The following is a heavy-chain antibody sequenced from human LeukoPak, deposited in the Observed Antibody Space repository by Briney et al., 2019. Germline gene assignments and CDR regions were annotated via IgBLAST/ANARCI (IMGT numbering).Heavy chain of an antibody. CDR1: GGSFSGYY. CDR3: ARLPTRGGSSSWYSKYYYYYYMDV. D-gene: IGHD6-13*01. Sequence: SETLSLTCAVYGGSFSGYYWSWIRQPPGKGLEWIGEINHSGSTSYNPSLKSRVTISVDTSKNQFSLKLSSVTAADTAVYYCARLPTRGGSSSWYSKYYYYYYMDVWGKGTTVTVSS. J-gene: IGHJ6*03. CDR2: INHSGST. V-gene: IGHV4-34*01.